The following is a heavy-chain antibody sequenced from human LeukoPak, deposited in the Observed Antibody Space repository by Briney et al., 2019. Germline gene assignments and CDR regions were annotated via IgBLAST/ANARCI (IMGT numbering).Heavy chain of an antibody. Sequence: ASVKVSCKTSGYSFNSHHVHWVRQAPGQGLEWMGVKFSHDGSTSNTQKFQGRITMTRDTSTSTVYMELSSRRSEDTAVYYCARDSGNFHYDMDVWGQGTTVIVSS. CDR3: ARDSGNFHYDMDV. CDR2: KFSHDGST. D-gene: IGHD4-23*01. V-gene: IGHV1-46*02. J-gene: IGHJ6*02. CDR1: GYSFNSHH.